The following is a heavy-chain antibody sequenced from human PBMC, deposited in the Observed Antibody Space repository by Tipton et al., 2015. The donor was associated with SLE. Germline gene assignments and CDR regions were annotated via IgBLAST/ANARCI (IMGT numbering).Heavy chain of an antibody. D-gene: IGHD3-16*01. CDR1: GFTFSSYS. J-gene: IGHJ6*02. CDR2: ISGGSDIT. CDR3: AGRRLIIFGHGMDV. Sequence: QLVQSGGGLVQPGGSLRLSCAASGFTFSSYSMTWVRQAPGKALEWVSIISGGSDITNYADSVKGRFTISRDNSKNTLYLQMSSLGAEDTAIYYCAGRRLIIFGHGMDVWGQGTTVTVSS. V-gene: IGHV3-23*04.